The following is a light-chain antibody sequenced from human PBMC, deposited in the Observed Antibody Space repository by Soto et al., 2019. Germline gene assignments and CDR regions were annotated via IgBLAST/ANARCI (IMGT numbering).Light chain of an antibody. CDR3: FSFTSHISHYV. J-gene: IGLJ1*01. V-gene: IGLV2-14*01. CDR1: ISDVGGHGY. CDR2: EVT. Sequence: QSALTQPASVSGSPGQSITISCTGTISDVGGHGYVSWYQQHPGKAPKLMIYEVTYRPSGVSDRFSGSKSGNTASLTISGLQAEDDADYDYFSFTSHISHYVFGTGTKLNVL.